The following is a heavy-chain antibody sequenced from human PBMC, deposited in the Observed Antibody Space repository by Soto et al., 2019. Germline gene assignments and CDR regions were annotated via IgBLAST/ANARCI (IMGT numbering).Heavy chain of an antibody. D-gene: IGHD1-26*01. Sequence: GGSLRLSCAASGFTFSSYGMHWVRQAPGKGLEWVAVISYDGSNKYYADSVKGRFTISRDNSKNTLYLQMNSLRAEDTAVYYCAKSMGGATKFPGYYYGMDVWGQGTTVTVSS. CDR2: ISYDGSNK. V-gene: IGHV3-30*18. CDR1: GFTFSSYG. CDR3: AKSMGGATKFPGYYYGMDV. J-gene: IGHJ6*02.